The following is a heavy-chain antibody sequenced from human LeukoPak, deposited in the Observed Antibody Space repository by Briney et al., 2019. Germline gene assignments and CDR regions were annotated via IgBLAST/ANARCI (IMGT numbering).Heavy chain of an antibody. V-gene: IGHV3-7*01. CDR2: IKQDGGEK. Sequence: PGGSLRFSCVGSGFTFNSNWMSWSAQAPGKGLDGLANIKQDGGEKFYVDSVKGRFTISRDNAKNSVSLQMNSLRVEDTAVYYCARDKYYDRYFDSWGQGTLVTVSS. J-gene: IGHJ4*02. CDR3: ARDKYYDRYFDS. D-gene: IGHD3-22*01. CDR1: GFTFNSNW.